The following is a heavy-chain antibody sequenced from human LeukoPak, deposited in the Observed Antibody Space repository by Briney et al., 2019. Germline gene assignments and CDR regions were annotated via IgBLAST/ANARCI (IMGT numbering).Heavy chain of an antibody. D-gene: IGHD4-17*01. V-gene: IGHV1-2*02. CDR1: GYTFTKYF. CDR2: INPNGGGT. Sequence: ASVKVSCKASGYTFTKYFLHWVRQAPGQGLEWMRWINPNGGGTIYAQKFQGRVTMTRDTSISTAYMEVSRLTSDDTAVYYCARDDYGDLQYFENWGQGTLVTVSS. J-gene: IGHJ4*02. CDR3: ARDDYGDLQYFEN.